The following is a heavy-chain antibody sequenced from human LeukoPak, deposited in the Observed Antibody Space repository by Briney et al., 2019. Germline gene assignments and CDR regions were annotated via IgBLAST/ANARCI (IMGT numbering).Heavy chain of an antibody. CDR2: IKPKSGDT. J-gene: IGHJ6*03. D-gene: IGHD2-2*02. CDR1: GYTFTDYY. Sequence: ASVKVSCKASGYTFTDYYVHWVRQAPGQGLEWMGWIKPKSGDTDYAQKFQGRVTLTRDTSISTAYMELSSLRSDDTAVYFCAREVIPTYYYMGVWGKGTTVTVSS. V-gene: IGHV1-2*02. CDR3: AREVIPTYYYMGV.